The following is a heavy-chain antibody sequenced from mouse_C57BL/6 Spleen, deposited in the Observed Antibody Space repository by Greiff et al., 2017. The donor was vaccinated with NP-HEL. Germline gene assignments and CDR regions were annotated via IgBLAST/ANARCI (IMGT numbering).Heavy chain of an antibody. D-gene: IGHD1-1*02. J-gene: IGHJ4*01. CDR1: GYTFTDYN. V-gene: IGHV1-22*01. CDR3: AKCDYGGYYAMDY. Sequence: EVQLQQSGPELVKPGASVKMSYKASGYTFTDYNMHWVKQSHGKSLEWIGYINPNNGGTSYNQKFKGKATLTVNKSSSTAYMELRSLTSEDSAVYYCAKCDYGGYYAMDYWGQGTSVTVSS. CDR2: INPNNGGT.